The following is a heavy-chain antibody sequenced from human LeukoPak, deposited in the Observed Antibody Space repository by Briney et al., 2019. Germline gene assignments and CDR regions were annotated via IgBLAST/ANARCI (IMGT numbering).Heavy chain of an antibody. Sequence: GESLQISCKGSGSRFTSYWIGWVRRMPGKGLEWMGIIYPGDSDTRYSPSFQGQVTISADKSISTAYLQWSSLKASDTAMYYCARRVTVVAAAGTGRTNWFDPWGQGTLVTVSS. J-gene: IGHJ5*02. CDR1: GSRFTSYW. D-gene: IGHD6-13*01. CDR2: IYPGDSDT. V-gene: IGHV5-51*01. CDR3: ARRVTVVAAAGTGRTNWFDP.